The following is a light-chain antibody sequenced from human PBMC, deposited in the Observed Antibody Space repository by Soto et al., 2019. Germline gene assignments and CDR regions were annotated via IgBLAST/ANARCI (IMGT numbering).Light chain of an antibody. V-gene: IGKV3-15*01. CDR2: GIS. Sequence: EIVMTQSPATLSVSPGETATLSCRACQSLTSYLAWYQQKPDQAPRLLIYGISTRATGIPARFSGSGSGTEFTLTISSLQSEDFAVYYCQQYNNWPRTFGQGTKV. CDR3: QQYNNWPRT. J-gene: IGKJ1*01. CDR1: QSLTSY.